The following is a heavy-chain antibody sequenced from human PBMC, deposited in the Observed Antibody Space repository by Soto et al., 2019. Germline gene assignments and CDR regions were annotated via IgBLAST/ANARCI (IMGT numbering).Heavy chain of an antibody. CDR2: MNPESGNT. Sequence: QVQLVQSGAEVKKPGASVKVSCKASGYTFINYDMNWVRQATGQGLEWVGWMNPESGNTGYAQTFQGRVTMNGNTSMSSVYMELSSLTSEDTAVYYCARRRGSNGWFDLWGQGTLVTVSS. D-gene: IGHD2-8*01. CDR1: GYTFINYD. J-gene: IGHJ5*02. CDR3: ARRRGSNGWFDL. V-gene: IGHV1-8*01.